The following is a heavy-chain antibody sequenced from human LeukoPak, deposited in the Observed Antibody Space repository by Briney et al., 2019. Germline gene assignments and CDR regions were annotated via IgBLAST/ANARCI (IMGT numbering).Heavy chain of an antibody. Sequence: SETLSLTCTVCGGSISSYYWSWIRQPPGKGLEWIGDIYYSGSTNYNPSLKSRVTISVDTSKNQFSLKLSSVTAADTAVYYCARVESGYDERGSFEYWGQGTLVTVSS. J-gene: IGHJ4*02. D-gene: IGHD5-12*01. CDR1: GGSISSYY. CDR2: IYYSGST. CDR3: ARVESGYDERGSFEY. V-gene: IGHV4-59*01.